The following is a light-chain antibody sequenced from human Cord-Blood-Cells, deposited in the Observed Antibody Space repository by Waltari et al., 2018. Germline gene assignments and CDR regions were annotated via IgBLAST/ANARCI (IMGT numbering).Light chain of an antibody. CDR1: SSAGGGYHY. CDR2: EVS. V-gene: IGLV2-14*01. CDR3: SSYTSSSTLG. J-gene: IGLJ2*01. Sequence: QSALTQPASVSGSPGQSITISCTGTSSAGGGYHYVSWYHQPPGKAPKLSIYEVSNRPSGVSNRFSGSKSGNTASLTISGLQAEDEADYYCSSYTSSSTLGFGGGTKLTVL.